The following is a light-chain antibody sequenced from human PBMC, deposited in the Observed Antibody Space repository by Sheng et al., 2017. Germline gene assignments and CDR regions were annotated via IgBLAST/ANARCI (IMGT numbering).Light chain of an antibody. Sequence: QSVLTQPPSASETPGQSVTISCSGSSSNIGGNAVNWYQHFPGTAPKLLIYSNVQRPSGVPDRLSGSKSGTSASLAISGLQSEDEADYYCAAWDDRLKGYVFGTGTKVTVL. CDR2: SNV. CDR1: SSNIGGNA. CDR3: AAWDDRLKGYV. V-gene: IGLV1-44*01. J-gene: IGLJ1*01.